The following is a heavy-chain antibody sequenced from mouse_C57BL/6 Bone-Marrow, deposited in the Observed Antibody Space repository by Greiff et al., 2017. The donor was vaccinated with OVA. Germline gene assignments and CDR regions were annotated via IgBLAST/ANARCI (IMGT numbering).Heavy chain of an antibody. CDR2: INPNNGGT. CDR3: ARVHHPNPYYYGSSLSWYFDV. J-gene: IGHJ1*03. CDR1: GYTFTDYY. V-gene: IGHV1-26*01. D-gene: IGHD1-1*01. Sequence: EVQLQQSGPELVKPGASVKISCKASGYTFTDYYMNWVKQSHGKSLEWIGDINPNNGGTSYNQKFKGKATLTVDKSSSTAYMELRSLTSEDSAVYYCARVHHPNPYYYGSSLSWYFDVWGTGTTVTVSS.